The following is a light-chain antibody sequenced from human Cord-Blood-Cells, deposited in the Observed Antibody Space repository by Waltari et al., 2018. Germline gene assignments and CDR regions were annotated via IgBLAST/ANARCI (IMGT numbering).Light chain of an antibody. V-gene: IGKV3-20*01. CDR3: QQYGSSPLT. CDR2: GAS. J-gene: IGKJ4*01. CDR1: QSVSSSY. Sequence: EIVLTQSPGTLSLSPGERATLSCRASQSVSSSYLAWYQQKPGQAPRLLIYGASSSATGIPDRCSGSGSGTDFTLTISRLEPEDFAVYYCQQYGSSPLTFGGGTKVEIK.